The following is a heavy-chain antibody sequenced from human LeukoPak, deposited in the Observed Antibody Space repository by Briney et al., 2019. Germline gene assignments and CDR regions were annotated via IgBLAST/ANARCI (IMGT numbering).Heavy chain of an antibody. CDR1: GYSISNAYY. J-gene: IGHJ4*02. CDR3: ARETELRDFWSGYSYYFDY. D-gene: IGHD3-3*01. V-gene: IGHV4-61*01. Sequence: SETLSLTCTVSGYSISNAYYWGWIRQPPGKGVEWIGYIYYSGSTNCNPSLKSRVTISVDTSKNQFSLKLSSVTAADTAVYYCARETELRDFWSGYSYYFDYWGQGTLVTVSS. CDR2: IYYSGST.